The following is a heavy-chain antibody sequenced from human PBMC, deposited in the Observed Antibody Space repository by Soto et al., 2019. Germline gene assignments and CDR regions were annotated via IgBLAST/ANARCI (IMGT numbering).Heavy chain of an antibody. CDR3: ARGRYGDY. Sequence: QVHLVQSGAEVKKPGASVKVSCKGSGYAFTTYGITWVRQAPGQGLEWMGWISAHNGNTNYAQKLQGRVTVTRDTCSSAAYIDLGSLRSDHTAVDYCARGRYGDYWGQGALVPVSS. J-gene: IGHJ4*02. CDR2: ISAHNGNT. D-gene: IGHD1-1*01. CDR1: GYAFTTYG. V-gene: IGHV1-18*01.